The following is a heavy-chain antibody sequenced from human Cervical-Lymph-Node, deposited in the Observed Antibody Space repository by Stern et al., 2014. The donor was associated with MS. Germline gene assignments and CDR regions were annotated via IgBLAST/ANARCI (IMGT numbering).Heavy chain of an antibody. V-gene: IGHV1-46*01. J-gene: IGHJ4*02. CDR1: GYTFTHYY. Sequence: VQLVESGAEVKKPGASVKVSCKASGYTFTHYYMHWVRQAPGQGLEWMGVINPSGGSTTYAQKFQDRFTMTRDTSTSTLYMELSSLKSEDTAVYYCARDGTRSSSWYLHWGQGTLVTVSS. CDR2: INPSGGST. D-gene: IGHD6-13*01. CDR3: ARDGTRSSSWYLH.